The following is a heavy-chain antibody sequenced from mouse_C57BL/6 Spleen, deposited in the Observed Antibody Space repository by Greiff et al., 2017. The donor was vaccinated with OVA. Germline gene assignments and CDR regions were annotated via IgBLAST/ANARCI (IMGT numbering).Heavy chain of an antibody. CDR2: IYPGDGDT. V-gene: IGHV1-82*01. D-gene: IGHD2-3*01. CDR1: GYAFSSSW. J-gene: IGHJ4*01. CDR3: ARSGLLRAMDY. Sequence: VQLQQSGAELVKPGASVKISCKASGYAFSSSWMNWVKQRPGKGLEWIGRIYPGDGDTNYNGKFKGKATLTADKSSSTAYMQLSSLTSEDSAVYFCARSGLLRAMDYWGQGTSVTVSS.